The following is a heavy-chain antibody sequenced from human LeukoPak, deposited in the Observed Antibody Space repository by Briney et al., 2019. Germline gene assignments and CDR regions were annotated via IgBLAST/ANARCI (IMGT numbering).Heavy chain of an antibody. J-gene: IGHJ4*02. CDR1: GASISSNSYY. D-gene: IGHD6-6*01. V-gene: IGHV4-39*07. CDR3: AREGHSSSGVDY. CDR2: IYYSGST. Sequence: SETLSLTCTVSGASISSNSYYWGWIRQPPGKGLKWIGSIYYSGSTNYNPSLKSRVTISVDTSKNQFSLKLSSVTAADTAVYYCAREGHSSSGVDYWGQGTLVTVSS.